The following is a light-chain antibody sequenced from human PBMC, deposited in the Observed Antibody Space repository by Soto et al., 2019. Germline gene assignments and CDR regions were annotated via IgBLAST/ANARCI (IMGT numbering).Light chain of an antibody. CDR2: AAS. CDR1: QGISRG. Sequence: DIQMTQSPSSVSASVGDRVTITCRASQGISRGLAWYQQKPGKAPKLLIYAASSLQSGVPSRFSGSASGTDFTLTISSLQPEAFATYYCQQANSFPITFGQGTRLEIK. J-gene: IGKJ5*01. V-gene: IGKV1D-12*01. CDR3: QQANSFPIT.